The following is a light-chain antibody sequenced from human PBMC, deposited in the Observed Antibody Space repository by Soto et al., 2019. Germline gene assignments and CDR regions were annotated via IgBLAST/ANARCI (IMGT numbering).Light chain of an antibody. CDR3: CSYAGSSTSYV. V-gene: IGLV2-23*01. Sequence: LTQPPSVSVAPGQTVRVTCGGKNIGSKSVHWYQQHPGKAPKLMIYEGSKRPSGVSNRFSGSKSGNTASLTISGLQAEDEADYYCCSYAGSSTSYVFGTGTKVTVL. CDR1: NIGSKS. CDR2: EGS. J-gene: IGLJ1*01.